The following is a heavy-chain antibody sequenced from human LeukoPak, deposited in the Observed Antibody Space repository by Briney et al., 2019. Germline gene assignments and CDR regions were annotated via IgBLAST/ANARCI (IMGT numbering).Heavy chain of an antibody. CDR1: GYSISSGYY. V-gene: IGHV4-38-2*02. J-gene: IGHJ6*03. CDR2: IYHSGST. CDR3: ARLGGMDIVATIFYYYYYMDV. D-gene: IGHD5-12*01. Sequence: KPSETLSLTGTVSGYSISSGYYWGWIRQPPGKGLEWIGSIYHSGSTYYNPSLKSRVTISVDTSKNQFSLKLSSVTAADTAVYYCARLGGMDIVATIFYYYYYMDVWGKGTTVTVSS.